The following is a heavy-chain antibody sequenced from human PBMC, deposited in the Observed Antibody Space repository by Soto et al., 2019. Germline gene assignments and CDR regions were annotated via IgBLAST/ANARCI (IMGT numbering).Heavy chain of an antibody. CDR1: GGTSSSYT. V-gene: IGHV1-69*04. CDR2: IIPILGIA. Sequence: GASVNGSCKASGGTSSSYTISWVRQAPGQGLEWMGRIIPILGIANYAQKFQGRVTITADKSTSTAYMELSSPRSEDTAVYYCARERGPGHGIWGSYRPFDYWGQGTLVTVSS. D-gene: IGHD3-16*02. CDR3: ARERGPGHGIWGSYRPFDY. J-gene: IGHJ4*02.